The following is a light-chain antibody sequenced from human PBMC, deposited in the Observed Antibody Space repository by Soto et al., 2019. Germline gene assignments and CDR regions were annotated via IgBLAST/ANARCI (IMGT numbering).Light chain of an antibody. J-gene: IGLJ2*01. CDR1: SGDIGGYNY. Sequence: QYALTQPASVSGSPGQSITISCTGTSGDIGGYNYVSWYQQHPGKAPKLMIYDVSDRPSGVSNRFSGSKSGNTASLTISGLRAEAEADYYCSSYTTSNTLLFGGGTKLTVL. CDR2: DVS. V-gene: IGLV2-14*01. CDR3: SSYTTSNTLL.